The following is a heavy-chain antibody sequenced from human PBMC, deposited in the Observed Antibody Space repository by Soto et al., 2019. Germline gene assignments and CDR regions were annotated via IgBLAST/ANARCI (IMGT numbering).Heavy chain of an antibody. J-gene: IGHJ6*02. CDR3: ARGDCGGDCYGGYYYYYGMDV. D-gene: IGHD2-21*02. V-gene: IGHV4-30-2*01. Sequence: SETLSLTCTVSGGSISSGDYYWSWIRQPPGKGLEWIGYIYHSGSTYYNPSLKSRVTISVDRSKNQFSLKLSSVTAADTAVYYCARGDCGGDCYGGYYYYYGMDVWGQGTTVTVSS. CDR2: IYHSGST. CDR1: GGSISSGDYY.